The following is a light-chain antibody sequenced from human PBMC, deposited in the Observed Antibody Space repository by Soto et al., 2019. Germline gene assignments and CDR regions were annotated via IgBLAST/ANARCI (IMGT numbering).Light chain of an antibody. Sequence: IQLTQSPSSLSASVGDRVTITCRASQGISSYLAWYQQKPGKAPTLLIYAASTFQSGVPSRFSGSGSGTDFTLTISSLQPEDFATYYCQQLNSYPRTFGQGTKVDIK. J-gene: IGKJ1*01. CDR3: QQLNSYPRT. CDR2: AAS. V-gene: IGKV1-9*01. CDR1: QGISSY.